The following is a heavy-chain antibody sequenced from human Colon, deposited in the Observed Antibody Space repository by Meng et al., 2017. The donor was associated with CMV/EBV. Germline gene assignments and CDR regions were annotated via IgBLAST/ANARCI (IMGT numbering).Heavy chain of an antibody. J-gene: IGHJ6*02. D-gene: IGHD2-8*02. V-gene: IGHV3-23*05. CDR1: GFTFSSYA. CDR2: ITTTSSGT. Sequence: GESLKISCVASGFTFSSYAMAWVRQAPGEGLEWVSTITTTSSGTYYSDSVKGRFTISRDNSRSALFLQMSSLRDEDTAMYNCAKREYCSGSACYTLNYYYYAVDVWGQGTTVTVSS. CDR3: AKREYCSGSACYTLNYYYYAVDV.